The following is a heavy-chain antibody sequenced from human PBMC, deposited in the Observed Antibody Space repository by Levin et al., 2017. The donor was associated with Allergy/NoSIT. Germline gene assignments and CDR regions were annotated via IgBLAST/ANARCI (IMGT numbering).Heavy chain of an antibody. D-gene: IGHD6-19*01. CDR2: LNQDGTKE. CDR1: GFTFGTYW. Sequence: AASVKVSCVASGFTFGTYWMSWVRQDPGKGLEWVANLNQDGTKEYYVSSMKGRFTVSRDNAKNSLYLQMNSLRVEDTAVYYCARGTYSSGWYPDTFDIWGQGTMVTVSS. V-gene: IGHV3-7*04. CDR3: ARGTYSSGWYPDTFDI. J-gene: IGHJ3*02.